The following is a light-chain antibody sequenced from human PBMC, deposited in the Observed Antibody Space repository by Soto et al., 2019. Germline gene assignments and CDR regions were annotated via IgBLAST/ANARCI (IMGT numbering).Light chain of an antibody. Sequence: EVVLTQSPATLSLTPGERATPSCRASQSVGIYLAWYQQKPGQAPRLLIYDTSNRATGIPARFSGSGSGTDFTLTISSLEPEDFAVYYCQQRYNWPPITFGQGTRLEIK. CDR2: DTS. CDR3: QQRYNWPPIT. V-gene: IGKV3-11*01. J-gene: IGKJ5*01. CDR1: QSVGIY.